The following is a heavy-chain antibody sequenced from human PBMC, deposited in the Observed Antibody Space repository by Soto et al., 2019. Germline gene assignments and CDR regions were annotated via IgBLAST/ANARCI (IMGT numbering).Heavy chain of an antibody. CDR2: IFYSGST. CDR3: ARHFSVGYFDY. V-gene: IGHV4-39*01. CDR1: GDSITSNSHF. Sequence: SETLSLTCTVSGDSITSNSHFWAWIRQPPGKGLGWIGRIFYSGSTYATPSLKSRVTSSADRSKNQFSLKLSCVTTADTSVYYCARHFSVGYFDYWGQAALVTVSP. J-gene: IGHJ4*02.